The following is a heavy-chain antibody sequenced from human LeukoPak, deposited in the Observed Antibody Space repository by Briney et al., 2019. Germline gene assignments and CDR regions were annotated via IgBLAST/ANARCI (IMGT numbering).Heavy chain of an antibody. J-gene: IGHJ6*03. CDR3: ARDLTVVVPAVPYYMDV. D-gene: IGHD2-2*01. Sequence: PGGSLRLSCAASGFTFSDYHMSWIRQAPGKRLEWVSYISSGGSTIYYADSVKGRFTISRDNAKNSLYLQMNSLRAEDTAVYYCARDLTVVVPAVPYYMDVWGKGTTVTVSS. CDR1: GFTFSDYH. V-gene: IGHV3-11*01. CDR2: ISSGGSTI.